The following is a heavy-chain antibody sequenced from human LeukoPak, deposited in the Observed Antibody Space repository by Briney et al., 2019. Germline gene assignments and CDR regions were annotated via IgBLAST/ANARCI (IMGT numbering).Heavy chain of an antibody. CDR3: ARAPLGSGWYYFDY. CDR1: GFTVSSNY. CDR2: IYSGGST. J-gene: IGHJ4*02. V-gene: IGHV3-53*01. Sequence: TGGSLRLSCAASGFTVSSNYMSWVRQAPGKGQEWVSVIYSGGSTYYADSVKGRFTISRDNSKNTLYLQMNSLRAEDTAVYYCARAPLGSGWYYFDYWGQGTLVTVSS. D-gene: IGHD6-19*01.